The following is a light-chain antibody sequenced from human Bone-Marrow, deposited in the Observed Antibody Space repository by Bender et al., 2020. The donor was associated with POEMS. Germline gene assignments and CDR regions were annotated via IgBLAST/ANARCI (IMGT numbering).Light chain of an antibody. Sequence: SYELTQPPSVSVSPGQTARITCSGDALPKYYTSWYQQKSGQAPVLVIHEDNKRPSGIPERISGSRSGTMATLTISRAQVGDEADYYCLSTDTSANERVFGGGTKVTVL. J-gene: IGLJ3*02. CDR2: EDN. V-gene: IGLV3-10*01. CDR3: LSTDTSANERV. CDR1: ALPKYY.